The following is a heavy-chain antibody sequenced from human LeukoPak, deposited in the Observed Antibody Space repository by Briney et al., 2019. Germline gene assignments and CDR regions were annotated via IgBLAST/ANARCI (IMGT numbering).Heavy chain of an antibody. CDR2: IYYSGST. Sequence: TLSLTCTVSGGSISSGGYYWSWIRQHPGKGLEWIGYIYYSGSTYYNPSLKSRVTISVDTSKNQFSLKLSSVTAADTAEYYCARARVSSGYSYGFWFDPWGQGTLVTVSS. D-gene: IGHD5-18*01. V-gene: IGHV4-31*03. J-gene: IGHJ5*02. CDR3: ARARVSSGYSYGFWFDP. CDR1: GGSISSGGYY.